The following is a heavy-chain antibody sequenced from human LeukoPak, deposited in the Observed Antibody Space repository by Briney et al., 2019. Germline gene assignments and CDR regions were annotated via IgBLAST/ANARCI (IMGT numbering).Heavy chain of an antibody. Sequence: GGSLRLSCAASGFTFSSYAMSWVRQAPGKGLEWVSAISGSGGSTYYADSVKGRFTISRDNSKNTLYLQMNSLRSDDTAVYYCARVPLGGPFDYWGQGTLVTVSS. V-gene: IGHV3-23*01. J-gene: IGHJ4*02. CDR3: ARVPLGGPFDY. CDR1: GFTFSSYA. D-gene: IGHD1-26*01. CDR2: ISGSGGST.